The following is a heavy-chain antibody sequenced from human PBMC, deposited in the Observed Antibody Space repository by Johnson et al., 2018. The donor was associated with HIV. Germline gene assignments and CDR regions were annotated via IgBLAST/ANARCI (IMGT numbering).Heavy chain of an antibody. Sequence: QVQLVESGGGVVQPGRSLRLSCAASGFTFSSYAMHWVRQAPGKGLEWVAFIWYDGTNKYYADSVKGRFTISRDNAKNSLYLQMNSLRAEDTALYYCARRGGSGWSAFDIWGQGTIVTVSS. D-gene: IGHD6-19*01. CDR3: ARRGGSGWSAFDI. CDR1: GFTFSSYA. J-gene: IGHJ3*02. CDR2: IWYDGTNK. V-gene: IGHV3-33*08.